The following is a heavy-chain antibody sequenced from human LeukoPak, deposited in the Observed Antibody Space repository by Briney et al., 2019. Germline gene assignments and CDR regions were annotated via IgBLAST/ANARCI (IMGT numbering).Heavy chain of an antibody. CDR2: INPSGGST. Sequence: ASVKVSCKASGYTFTSYYMHWVRQAPGQGLEWMGIINPSGGSTSYAQKFQGRVTMTEDTSTDTAYMELSSLRSEDTAVYYCATPGGEYAFDIWGQGTMVTVSS. D-gene: IGHD3-16*01. CDR1: GYTFTSYY. V-gene: IGHV1-46*01. J-gene: IGHJ3*02. CDR3: ATPGGEYAFDI.